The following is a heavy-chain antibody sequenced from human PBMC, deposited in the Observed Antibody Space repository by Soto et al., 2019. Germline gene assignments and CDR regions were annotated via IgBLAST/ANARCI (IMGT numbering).Heavy chain of an antibody. Sequence: ASVKVSCKASGGTFSSYTISWVRQAPGQGLEWMGRIIPILGIANYAQKFQGRVTITADKSTSTAYMELSSLRSEDTAVYYCASRGSGDYEVAEYFQHWGQGTLVTVSS. CDR3: ASRGSGDYEVAEYFQH. V-gene: IGHV1-69*02. CDR2: IIPILGIA. CDR1: GGTFSSYT. D-gene: IGHD4-17*01. J-gene: IGHJ1*01.